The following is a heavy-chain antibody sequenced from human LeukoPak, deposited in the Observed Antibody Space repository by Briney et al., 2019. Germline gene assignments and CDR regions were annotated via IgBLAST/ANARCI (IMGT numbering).Heavy chain of an antibody. CDR3: ARASTVVTLSFAYDN. J-gene: IGHJ4*02. CDR1: GGSFSGYY. D-gene: IGHD4-23*01. V-gene: IGHV4-34*01. CDR2: INHSGST. Sequence: SETLSLTCAVYGGSFSGYYWSWIRQPPGKGLEWIGEINHSGSTNYNPSLKSRVTISVDTSKNQFSLKLSSVTAADTAVYYCARASTVVTLSFAYDNWVQGTLVTVSS.